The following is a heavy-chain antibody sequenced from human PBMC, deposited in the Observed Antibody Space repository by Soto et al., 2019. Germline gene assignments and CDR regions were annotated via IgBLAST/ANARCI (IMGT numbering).Heavy chain of an antibody. CDR1: GFTFSSYS. V-gene: IGHV3-21*01. Sequence: GGSLRLSCAASGFTFSSYSMNWVRQAPGKGLEWVSSISSSSSYIYYADSVKGRFTISRDNAKNSLYLQMNSLRAEDTAVYYCARDRWKEGYSYGYLFYYYYYGMDVWGQGTTVTVSS. CDR2: ISSSSSYI. J-gene: IGHJ6*02. CDR3: ARDRWKEGYSYGYLFYYYYYGMDV. D-gene: IGHD5-18*01.